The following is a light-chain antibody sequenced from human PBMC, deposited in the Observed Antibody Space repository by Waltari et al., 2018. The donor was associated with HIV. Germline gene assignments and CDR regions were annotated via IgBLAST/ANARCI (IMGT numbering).Light chain of an antibody. CDR2: DSF. CDR1: ESIGPN. Sequence: DIEMTQSPASLSASVGDRVSISCRASESIGPNVNWYQQKPGKAPILLIYDSFTLQTGVPSRFTGSGFGAEFTLTITSLRPEDFATYFCQQSYSVPRIFGLGTKVE. J-gene: IGKJ1*01. V-gene: IGKV1-39*01. CDR3: QQSYSVPRI.